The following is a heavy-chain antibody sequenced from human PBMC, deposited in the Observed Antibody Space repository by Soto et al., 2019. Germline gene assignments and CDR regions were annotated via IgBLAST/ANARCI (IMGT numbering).Heavy chain of an antibody. CDR3: AREGNLGRWLQPLDF. CDR2: IFYNGST. CDR1: SGSISSTIYS. Sequence: PSETLSLTCTVSSGSISSTIYSWDWIRQPRGKGLEWIGSIFYNGSTKYNPSLKSLVTMSVDTSKNQFSLKLISVTAADTAKYFCAREGNLGRWLQPLDFWGQGTLVTVSS. J-gene: IGHJ4*02. V-gene: IGHV4-39*07. D-gene: IGHD5-12*01.